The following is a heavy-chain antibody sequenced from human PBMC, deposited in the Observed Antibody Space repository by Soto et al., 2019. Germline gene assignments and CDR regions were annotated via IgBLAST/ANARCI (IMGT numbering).Heavy chain of an antibody. CDR1: GYSFSDYT. Sequence: QVHLVQSGAEVEKPGASVKVSCKASGYSFSDYTIHWVRRAPGQPPEWMARINTGTASTEYSQKFQGRVTITRDTSATTAYMDLSSLRSEDTAVYYCARGPQDSYGMDVWGQGTTVTVS. CDR3: ARGPQDSYGMDV. V-gene: IGHV1-3*04. CDR2: INTGTAST. J-gene: IGHJ6*02.